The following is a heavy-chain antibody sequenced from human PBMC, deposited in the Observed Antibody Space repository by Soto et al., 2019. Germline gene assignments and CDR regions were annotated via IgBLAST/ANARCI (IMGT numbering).Heavy chain of an antibody. Sequence: GGSLRLSCAASGFTFSSYGMHWVRQAPGKGLEWVAVIWYDGSYKYYADSVKVRFTIPRENSKNTLYLQMNSLRAEATAVYYCARRFSGAAGDAFDIWGQGTMVTVSS. V-gene: IGHV3-33*01. CDR3: ARRFSGAAGDAFDI. CDR1: GFTFSSYG. D-gene: IGHD6-13*01. CDR2: IWYDGSYK. J-gene: IGHJ3*02.